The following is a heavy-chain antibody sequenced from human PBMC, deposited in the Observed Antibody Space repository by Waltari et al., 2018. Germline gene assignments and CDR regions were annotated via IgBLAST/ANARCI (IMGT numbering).Heavy chain of an antibody. CDR1: GFTVSSNY. CDR2: IYSGGST. V-gene: IGHV3-66*02. J-gene: IGHJ4*02. Sequence: EVQLVESGGGLVQPGGSLRLSCAASGFTVSSNYISWVRQAPGKGLEWVSVIYSGGSTYYADSVKGRFTISRDNSKNTLYLQMNSLRAEDTAVYYCAREINDYGDYRSYWGQGTLVTVSS. D-gene: IGHD4-17*01. CDR3: AREINDYGDYRSY.